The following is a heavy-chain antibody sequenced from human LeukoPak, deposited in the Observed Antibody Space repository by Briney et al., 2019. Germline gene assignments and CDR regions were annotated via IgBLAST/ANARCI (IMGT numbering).Heavy chain of an antibody. Sequence: PGGSLRLSCAASGFTFSSYAMSWVRQAPGKGLEWVSAISGSGGSTYYADSVKGRFTISRDNSKNTLYLQMNSLRAEDTAVYYYVLVDSSSTFDYWGQGTLVTVSS. J-gene: IGHJ4*02. CDR3: VLVDSSSTFDY. CDR2: ISGSGGST. CDR1: GFTFSSYA. D-gene: IGHD6-6*01. V-gene: IGHV3-23*01.